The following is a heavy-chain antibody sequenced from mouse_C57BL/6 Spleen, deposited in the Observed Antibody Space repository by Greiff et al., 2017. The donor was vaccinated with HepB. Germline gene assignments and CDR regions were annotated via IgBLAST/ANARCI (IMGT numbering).Heavy chain of an antibody. V-gene: IGHV5-4*01. CDR1: GFTFSSYA. Sequence: EVKLVESGGGLVKPGGSLKLSCAASGFTFSSYAMSWVRQTPEKRLEWVATISDGGSYTYYPDNVKGRFTISRDNAKNNLYLQMSHLKSEDTAMYYCARDFTGYFDVWGTGTTVTVSS. D-gene: IGHD1-1*01. J-gene: IGHJ1*03. CDR3: ARDFTGYFDV. CDR2: ISDGGSYT.